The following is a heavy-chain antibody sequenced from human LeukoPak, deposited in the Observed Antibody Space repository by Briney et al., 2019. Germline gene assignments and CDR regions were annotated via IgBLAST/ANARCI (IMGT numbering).Heavy chain of an antibody. D-gene: IGHD2-15*01. J-gene: IGHJ6*03. Sequence: AGGSLRLSCAASGFTFSSYGMHWVRQAPGKGLEWVAVIWYDGSNKYYADSVKGRFTISRDNSKNTLYLQMNSLRAGDTAVYYCAKALGDRYCSGGSCYSSYYYYYYYMDVWGKGTTVTVSS. CDR3: AKALGDRYCSGGSCYSSYYYYYYYMDV. CDR1: GFTFSSYG. CDR2: IWYDGSNK. V-gene: IGHV3-33*06.